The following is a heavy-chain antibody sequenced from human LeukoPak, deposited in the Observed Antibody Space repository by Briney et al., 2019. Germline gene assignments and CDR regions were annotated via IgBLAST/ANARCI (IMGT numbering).Heavy chain of an antibody. D-gene: IGHD3-3*01. J-gene: IGHJ4*02. CDR1: GFTFSSYW. V-gene: IGHV3-7*01. CDR2: IKQDGSEK. Sequence: PGGSLRLSCAASGFTFSSYWMSWVRQAPGKGLEWVANIKQDGSEKYYVDSVKGRFTISRDNAKSSLYLQMNSLRAEDTAVYYCARDSERRRITIFGVAQPYFDYWAREPWSPSPQ. CDR3: ARDSERRRITIFGVAQPYFDY.